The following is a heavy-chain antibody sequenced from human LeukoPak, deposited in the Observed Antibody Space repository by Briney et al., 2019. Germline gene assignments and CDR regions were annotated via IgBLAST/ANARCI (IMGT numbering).Heavy chain of an antibody. V-gene: IGHV3-23*01. CDR1: GFTFSSYA. CDR3: ARGTPSSSGWLYYGMDV. J-gene: IGHJ6*02. Sequence: PGGSLRLSCAASGFTFSSYAMSWVRQAPGKGLEWVSTISGSGSSTYYADSVKGRFTISRDNSKNTLYLQMNSLRAEDTAVYYCARGTPSSSGWLYYGMDVWGQGTTVTVSS. D-gene: IGHD6-19*01. CDR2: ISGSGSST.